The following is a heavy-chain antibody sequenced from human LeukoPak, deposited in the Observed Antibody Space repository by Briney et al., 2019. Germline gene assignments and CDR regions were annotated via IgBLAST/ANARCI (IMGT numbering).Heavy chain of an antibody. CDR3: ARFQATSYYYYYYGMDV. Sequence: GESLKISCKGSGYSFTSYWIGWVRQMPGKGLEWIGIIYPGDSDTRYSPSFQGQVTISADKSISTAYLQWSSLKASDTAMYYCARFQATSYYYYYYGMDVWGQGTTVTVSS. V-gene: IGHV5-51*01. CDR2: IYPGDSDT. CDR1: GYSFTSYW. D-gene: IGHD1-26*01. J-gene: IGHJ6*02.